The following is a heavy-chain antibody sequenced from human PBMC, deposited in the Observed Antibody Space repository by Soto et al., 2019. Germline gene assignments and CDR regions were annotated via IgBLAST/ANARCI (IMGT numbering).Heavy chain of an antibody. Sequence: ASVKVSCKASGYTFTSYAMHWVRQAPGQRLEWMGWINAGNGSTKYSQKFQGRVTINPDTSKNQFSLQLNSVTPEDTAVYYCARDRIRRYDSSGYYFRPYYYGMDVWGQGTTVTVSS. CDR2: INAGNGST. CDR1: GYTFTSYA. V-gene: IGHV1-3*01. CDR3: ARDRIRRYDSSGYYFRPYYYGMDV. J-gene: IGHJ6*02. D-gene: IGHD3-22*01.